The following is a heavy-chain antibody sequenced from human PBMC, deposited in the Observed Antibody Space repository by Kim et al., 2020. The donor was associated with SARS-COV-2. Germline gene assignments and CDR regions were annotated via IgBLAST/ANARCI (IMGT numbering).Heavy chain of an antibody. V-gene: IGHV3-23*01. CDR3: ARGGHESFCDS. CDR1: GFPFAHRA. D-gene: IGHD3-10*01. Sequence: GGSLRLSCTASGFPFAHRALTWVRQAPGKVLQWVSTISGMGDETFYADSVKGRFTIYRDNSKKIMNLQISGLRDADTALYYCARGGHESFCDSWGQGTLVTV. J-gene: IGHJ5*01. CDR2: ISGMGDET.